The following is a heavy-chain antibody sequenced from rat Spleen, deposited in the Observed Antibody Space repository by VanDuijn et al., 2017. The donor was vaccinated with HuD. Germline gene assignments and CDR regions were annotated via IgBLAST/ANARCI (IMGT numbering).Heavy chain of an antibody. Sequence: EVQLVESGGGLVQPGRSLKLSCAASGFTFSDYYMAWVRQAPKKGLEWVASISYEGSSTYYGDSVKGRFTISRDNAKSTLYLQMNSLRSEDTATYYCASPDTYFDYWGQGVMVTVSS. D-gene: IGHD2-1*01. CDR2: ISYEGSST. CDR3: ASPDTYFDY. CDR1: GFTFSDYY. V-gene: IGHV5-22*01. J-gene: IGHJ2*01.